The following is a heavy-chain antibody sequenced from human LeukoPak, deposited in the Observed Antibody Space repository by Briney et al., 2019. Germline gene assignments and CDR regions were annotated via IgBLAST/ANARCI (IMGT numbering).Heavy chain of an antibody. CDR1: GYAFKDYF. V-gene: IGHV1-2*02. D-gene: IGHD5-12*01. J-gene: IGHJ4*02. CDR3: ARRGYSAYDIAY. Sequence: GASVNVSCKATGYAFKDYFMHWVRQAPGQGLEWMGGINPSSGGTNYAQKFQARVTMTRDTSISTAYMELSRLTSDDTAVYYCARRGYSAYDIAYWGQGTLVTVSS. CDR2: INPSSGGT.